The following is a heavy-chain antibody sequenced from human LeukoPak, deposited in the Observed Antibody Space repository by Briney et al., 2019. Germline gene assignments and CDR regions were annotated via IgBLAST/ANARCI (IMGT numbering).Heavy chain of an antibody. D-gene: IGHD6-19*01. V-gene: IGHV3-7*01. Sequence: QAGGSLRLSCAASGFTVSSHYMSWFRQAPGMGLEWVASMDQDERTIRYVDSVRGRFTISRDNAKNSLYLQMNSLRAEDTAVYYCARDLGYSSGPNYWGQGTRVTVSS. CDR3: ARDLGYSSGPNY. CDR1: GFTVSSHY. J-gene: IGHJ4*02. CDR2: MDQDERTI.